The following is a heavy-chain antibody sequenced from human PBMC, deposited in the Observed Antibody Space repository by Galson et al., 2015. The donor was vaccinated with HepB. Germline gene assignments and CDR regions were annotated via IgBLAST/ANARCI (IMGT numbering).Heavy chain of an antibody. V-gene: IGHV3-30*03. D-gene: IGHD3-16*01. J-gene: IGHJ4*02. CDR2: ISYDENSQ. Sequence: SLRLSCAASGFTFRSYGMHWVRQAPGKGLEWVAVISYDENSQHYADSVKGRFTISRDNDKDTLYLQMNSLRPDDTAVYYCAWGLTGPFDYWGQGTLVTVSS. CDR1: GFTFRSYG. CDR3: AWGLTGPFDY.